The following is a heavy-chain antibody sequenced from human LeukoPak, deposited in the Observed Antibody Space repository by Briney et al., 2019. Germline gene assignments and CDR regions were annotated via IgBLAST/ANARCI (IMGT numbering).Heavy chain of an antibody. CDR2: IYTSGST. Sequence: PSETLTLTCTVSSASIRSHYWSWIRQPPGKGLEWIGRIYTSGSTNYSPSLKSRVTMSVDTSKNQFSLHLTSVTAADTAVYYCARESGSYRSLDYWGQGTLVTVSS. CDR3: ARESGSYRSLDY. CDR1: SASIRSHY. D-gene: IGHD1-26*01. J-gene: IGHJ4*02. V-gene: IGHV4-4*07.